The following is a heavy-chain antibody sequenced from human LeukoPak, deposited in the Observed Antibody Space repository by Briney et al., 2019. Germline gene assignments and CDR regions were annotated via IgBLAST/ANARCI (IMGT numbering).Heavy chain of an antibody. J-gene: IGHJ4*02. D-gene: IGHD5-18*01. CDR3: AGHPGYSSGWWYFDF. CDR2: INYSGTI. Sequence: PSETLSLTCNVSGGSINSNNHYWGWVRQPPGKGLEWLGSINYSGTIFYSPFLNSRVTISVDTSGNQFSLKLTSATAADTAVYYCAGHPGYSSGWWYFDFWGQGTLVTVSS. V-gene: IGHV4-39*01. CDR1: GGSINSNNHY.